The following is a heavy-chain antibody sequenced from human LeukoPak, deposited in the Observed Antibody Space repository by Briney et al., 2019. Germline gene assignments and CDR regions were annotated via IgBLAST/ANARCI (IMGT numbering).Heavy chain of an antibody. V-gene: IGHV4-34*01. J-gene: IGHJ4*02. D-gene: IGHD3-10*01. CDR2: INHSGST. Sequence: KASETLSLTCAAYGGTFSGYDWSWIRQPPGKGLEWIGEINHSGSTYYNPSLKSRVTILLDMSKNQFSLKLSSVTAADTAVYYCAREELGEHGLDYWGQGTLVTVSS. CDR1: GGTFSGYD. CDR3: AREELGEHGLDY.